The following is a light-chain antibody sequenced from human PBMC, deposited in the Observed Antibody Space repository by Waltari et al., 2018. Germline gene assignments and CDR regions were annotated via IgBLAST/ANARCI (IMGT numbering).Light chain of an antibody. CDR2: AAS. J-gene: IGKJ4*01. Sequence: DIQMTQSPSSLSASVGDRVTITCQASQSISNHLNWYQQKPGKVPKLLIYAASALHSGVPSRFSGSGSGTDFTRTVSSLQPEDFATYFCQHSDAIPITFGGGTKVAIK. CDR3: QHSDAIPIT. CDR1: QSISNH. V-gene: IGKV1-39*01.